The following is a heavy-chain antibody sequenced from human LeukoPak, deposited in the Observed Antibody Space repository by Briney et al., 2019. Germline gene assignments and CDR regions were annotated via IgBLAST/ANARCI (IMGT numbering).Heavy chain of an antibody. Sequence: SETLSLTCAVYGGSFSGYYWSWIRQPPGKGLEWIGEINHSGSTNYNPSLKSRVTISVDTSKNQFSLKLSSVTAADTAVYYCATFLRWGSGSYTPQRPPPDYWGQGTLVTVSS. V-gene: IGHV4-34*01. CDR3: ATFLRWGSGSYTPQRPPPDY. CDR1: GGSFSGYY. J-gene: IGHJ4*02. D-gene: IGHD3-10*01. CDR2: INHSGST.